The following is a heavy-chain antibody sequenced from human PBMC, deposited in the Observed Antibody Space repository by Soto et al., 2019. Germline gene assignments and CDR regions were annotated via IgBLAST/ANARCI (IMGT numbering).Heavy chain of an antibody. J-gene: IGHJ3*02. V-gene: IGHV4-31*03. CDR3: SIFLNRVDAFDI. CDR1: GGSISSGGYY. Sequence: QVQLQESGPGLVKPSQTLSLTCTVSGGSISSGGYYWSWIRQHPGKGLEWIGYIYYSGSTYYNPSLKSRVTISVDTSKNQCSLKLSSVTAADTDVYYLSIFLNRVDAFDICGQGTMVTVSS. CDR2: IYYSGST. D-gene: IGHD3-9*01.